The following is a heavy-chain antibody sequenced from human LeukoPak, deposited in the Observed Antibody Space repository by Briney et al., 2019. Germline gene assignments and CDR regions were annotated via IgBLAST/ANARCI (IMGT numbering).Heavy chain of an antibody. Sequence: SQTLSLTCAISGDSVSSNSGGWNWIRQSPSRGLEWLGRTYYRSKWYNDYAVSVKSRITINPDTSKNQFSLQLKSVTPEDTAVYYCARVNSWTEEPDTGFDYWGQGTLVTVSS. CDR1: GDSVSSNSGG. CDR2: TYYRSKWYN. J-gene: IGHJ4*02. D-gene: IGHD1-14*01. CDR3: ARVNSWTEEPDTGFDY. V-gene: IGHV6-1*01.